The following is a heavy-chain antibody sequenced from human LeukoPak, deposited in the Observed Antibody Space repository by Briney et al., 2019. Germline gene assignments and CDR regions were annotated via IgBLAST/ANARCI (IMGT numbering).Heavy chain of an antibody. J-gene: IGHJ4*02. Sequence: PGGSLRLPCAASGFTFSSFGMHWVRQAPGKGLEWVAVIWYDGSNRYYADSVKGRFTISRDNSKSTLYLQMSSLSAEDTAVYYCAREFPPVVKYRFDYWGQGTLVTVSS. CDR3: AREFPPVVKYRFDY. CDR2: IWYDGSNR. D-gene: IGHD3-22*01. V-gene: IGHV3-33*01. CDR1: GFTFSSFG.